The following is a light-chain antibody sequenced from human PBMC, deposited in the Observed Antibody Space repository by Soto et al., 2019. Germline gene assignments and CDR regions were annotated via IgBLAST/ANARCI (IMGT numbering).Light chain of an antibody. CDR3: QQYDSYPLT. Sequence: DIQMTQSPSTLSASVGDRVTITCRASQSVSSWLAWYQQRPGNAPNLLIYKASSLESGVPSRFNGSGSGTEFTLTVSSLQTDDFATYYCQQYDSYPLTFGGGTKVDIK. CDR1: QSVSSW. CDR2: KAS. J-gene: IGKJ4*01. V-gene: IGKV1-5*03.